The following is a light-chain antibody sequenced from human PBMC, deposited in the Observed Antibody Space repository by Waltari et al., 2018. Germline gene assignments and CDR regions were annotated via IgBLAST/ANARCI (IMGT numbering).Light chain of an antibody. CDR3: QQLNSYPPT. J-gene: IGKJ4*01. CDR1: QGISSF. V-gene: IGKV1-9*01. CDR2: AAS. Sequence: QLTQSPSSLSASVGDRVTITCRARQGISSFLAWYQQKAGRAPKLLIYAASTLQSGVPSRFSGSGSGTDFTLTISSLQPEDFATYYCQQLNSYPPTFGGGTKVEIK.